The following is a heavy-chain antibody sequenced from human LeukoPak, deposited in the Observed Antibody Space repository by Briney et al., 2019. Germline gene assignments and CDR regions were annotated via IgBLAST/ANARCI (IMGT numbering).Heavy chain of an antibody. D-gene: IGHD4-17*01. Sequence: SEILSLTCTVSGGSISSYYWSWIRQPPGKGLEWIGYIYYSGSTNYNPSLKSRVTISVDTSKNQFSLKLSSVTAADTAVYYCARGYTYGDYGYWGQGTLVTVSS. CDR3: ARGYTYGDYGY. CDR2: IYYSGST. V-gene: IGHV4-59*01. J-gene: IGHJ4*02. CDR1: GGSISSYY.